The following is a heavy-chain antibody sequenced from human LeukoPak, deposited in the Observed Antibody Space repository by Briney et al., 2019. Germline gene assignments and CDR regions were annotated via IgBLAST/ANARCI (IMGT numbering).Heavy chain of an antibody. J-gene: IGHJ5*02. Sequence: SETLSLTCAVYGGSFSGYYWSWIRQPPGKGLEWIGEINHSGSTNYNPSLKSRVTISVDTSKNQFSLKLSSVTAADTAVYYCALYTSSSGPDWFDPWGQGTLVTVSS. CDR1: GGSFSGYY. V-gene: IGHV4-34*01. D-gene: IGHD6-6*01. CDR2: INHSGST. CDR3: ALYTSSSGPDWFDP.